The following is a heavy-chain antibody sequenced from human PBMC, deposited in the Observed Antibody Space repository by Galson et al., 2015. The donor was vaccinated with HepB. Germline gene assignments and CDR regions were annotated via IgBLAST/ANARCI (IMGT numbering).Heavy chain of an antibody. V-gene: IGHV1-2*02. CDR1: GYIFTGHY. CDR3: AKEGSGYSYGSFDS. Sequence: SVKVSCKASGYIFTGHYLHWVRQAPGQGLECMGWIKPNSGVTHYAQNFQGRVTMTRDTSINTAYMELSRLRSDDTAVYYCAKEGSGYSYGSFDSWGLGTLVTVSS. D-gene: IGHD3-22*01. J-gene: IGHJ4*02. CDR2: IKPNSGVT.